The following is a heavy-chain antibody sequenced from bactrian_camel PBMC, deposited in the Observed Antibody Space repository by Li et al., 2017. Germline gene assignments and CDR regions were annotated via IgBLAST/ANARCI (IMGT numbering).Heavy chain of an antibody. CDR2: IYLRSGST. CDR3: AALGGGSECFAPVLTRQVYTY. J-gene: IGHJ4*01. D-gene: IGHD2*01. Sequence: HVQLVESGGGSVQTGGSLTLSCVASGYTVTAYCMGWFRQAPGKEREGVAAIYLRSGSTYYGDSVKGRFTISKDTAKNTLYLQMNSLRPEDTAMYYCAALGGGSECFAPVLTRQVYTYWGQGTQVTVS. CDR1: GYTVTAYC. V-gene: IGHV3S1*01.